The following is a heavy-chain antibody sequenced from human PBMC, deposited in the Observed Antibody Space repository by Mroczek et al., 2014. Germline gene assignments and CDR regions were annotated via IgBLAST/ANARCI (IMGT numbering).Heavy chain of an antibody. D-gene: IGHD4-17*01. CDR2: INPSGGST. V-gene: IGHV1-46*01. J-gene: IGHJ6*03. CDR1: GYTFTSYY. Sequence: QVQLVQSGAEVKKPGASVKVSCKASGYTFTSYYMHWVRQAPGQGLEWMGIINPSGGSTSYAQKFQGRVTMTRDTSTSTVYMELSSLRSEDTAVYYCARGRPNGDYLLYYYYYMDVWGKGTTVTVSS. CDR3: ARGRPNGDYLLYYYYYMDV.